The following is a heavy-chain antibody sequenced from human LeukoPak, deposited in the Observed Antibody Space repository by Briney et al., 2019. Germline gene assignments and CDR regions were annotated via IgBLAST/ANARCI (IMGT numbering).Heavy chain of an antibody. Sequence: ASVKVSCKASGYTFTGYYMHWVRQAPGQGLEWMGWINPNSGGTNYAQKFQGRVTMTRDTSISTVYMELSRLRSDDTAVYYCARPYCNSRSCHDYFDYWGQGTPVTVSS. CDR2: INPNSGGT. CDR1: GYTFTGYY. V-gene: IGHV1-2*02. J-gene: IGHJ4*02. D-gene: IGHD2/OR15-2a*01. CDR3: ARPYCNSRSCHDYFDY.